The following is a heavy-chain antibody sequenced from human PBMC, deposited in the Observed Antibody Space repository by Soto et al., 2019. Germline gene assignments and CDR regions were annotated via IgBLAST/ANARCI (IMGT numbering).Heavy chain of an antibody. J-gene: IGHJ4*02. CDR2: ISGSGGST. CDR3: AKGTIVLMVYAIGSDY. D-gene: IGHD2-8*01. Sequence: PGGSLRLSCAASGFTFSSYAMSWVRQAPGKGLEWVSAISGSGGSTYYADSVKGRFTISRDNSKNTLYLQMNSLRAEDTAVYYCAKGTIVLMVYAIGSDYWGQGTLVTVSS. CDR1: GFTFSSYA. V-gene: IGHV3-23*01.